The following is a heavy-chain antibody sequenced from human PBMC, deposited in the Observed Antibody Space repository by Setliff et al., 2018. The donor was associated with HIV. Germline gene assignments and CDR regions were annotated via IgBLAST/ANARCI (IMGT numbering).Heavy chain of an antibody. CDR2: IYNSAST. Sequence: SETLSLTCTVSGDSISTDYWTWIRQPPGKGLEWIGYIYNSASTSSNPSLKSRVTISVDTSKNQFSLKLGSVTAADTAVDYCARHSPSDYWGQGTLVTVSS. J-gene: IGHJ4*02. CDR3: ARHSPSDY. V-gene: IGHV4-59*08. CDR1: GDSISTDY.